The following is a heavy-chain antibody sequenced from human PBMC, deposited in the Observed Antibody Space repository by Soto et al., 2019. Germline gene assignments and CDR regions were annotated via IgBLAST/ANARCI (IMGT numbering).Heavy chain of an antibody. J-gene: IGHJ5*02. CDR3: AKGVDVTVVVVAATGSWFDP. V-gene: IGHV3-23*01. CDR1: GFTFSSYA. CDR2: ISGSGGST. D-gene: IGHD2-15*01. Sequence: EVQLLESGGGLVQPGGSLRLSCAASGFTFSSYAMSWVRQAPGKGLEWVSAISGSGGSTYYADSVKGRLTISRDNSKNTLYLQMNSLRAEDTAVYYCAKGVDVTVVVVAATGSWFDPWGQGTLVTVSS.